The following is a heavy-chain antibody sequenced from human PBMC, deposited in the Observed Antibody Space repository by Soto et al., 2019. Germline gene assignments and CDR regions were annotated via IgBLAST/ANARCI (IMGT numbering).Heavy chain of an antibody. CDR3: ARGYGYAKPFDY. V-gene: IGHV3-74*01. Sequence: GGSLRLSCAASGFTFSSYWMHWVRQAPGKGLVWVSRINSDGSSTSYADSVKGRFTISRDNAKNTLYLQMNSLRAEDTAVYYCARGYGYAKPFDYWGPGTLVTLSS. CDR2: INSDGSST. D-gene: IGHD5-12*01. J-gene: IGHJ4*02. CDR1: GFTFSSYW.